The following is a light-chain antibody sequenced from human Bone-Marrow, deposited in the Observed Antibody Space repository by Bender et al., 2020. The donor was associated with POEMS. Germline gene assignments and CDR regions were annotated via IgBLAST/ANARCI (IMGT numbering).Light chain of an antibody. Sequence: QSALTQPASVSGSPGQSITITCTGTRSDIGAYNYVSWYQQHPGKAPKVIIYDVSNRPSGVSNRFSGSKSGNTASLTISGLQAEDEADYYCCSYAGSSTVVFGGGTKLTVL. V-gene: IGLV2-14*03. CDR1: RSDIGAYNY. CDR2: DVS. J-gene: IGLJ2*01. CDR3: CSYAGSSTVV.